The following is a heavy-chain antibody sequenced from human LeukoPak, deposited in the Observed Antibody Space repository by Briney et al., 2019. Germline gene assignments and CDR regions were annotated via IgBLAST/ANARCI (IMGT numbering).Heavy chain of an antibody. V-gene: IGHV3-23*01. CDR2: ISGSGGST. CDR1: GFTFSSYA. Sequence: GGSLRLSCAASGFTFSSYAMSWVRQAPGKGLEWVSAISGSGGSTYYADSVKGRFTISRDNSKNTLYLQMNSLRAEDTAVYYCAKEGPYDYVWGSYRYTGGYWGQATLVTVSS. CDR3: AKEGPYDYVWGSYRYTGGY. J-gene: IGHJ4*02. D-gene: IGHD3-16*02.